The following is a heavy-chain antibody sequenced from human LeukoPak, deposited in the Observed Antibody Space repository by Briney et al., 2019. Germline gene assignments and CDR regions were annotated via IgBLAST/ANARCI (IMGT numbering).Heavy chain of an antibody. CDR1: GFTFSSYG. D-gene: IGHD6-13*01. CDR3: AKDIHSSSWYYFDY. V-gene: IGHV3-23*01. Sequence: GGTLRLSCAASGFTFSSYGMSWVRQAPGKGLEWVSAISGSGGSTYHADSVKGRFTISRDNSKNTLYLQMNSLRAEDTAVYYCAKDIHSSSWYYFDYWGQGTLVTVSS. CDR2: ISGSGGST. J-gene: IGHJ4*02.